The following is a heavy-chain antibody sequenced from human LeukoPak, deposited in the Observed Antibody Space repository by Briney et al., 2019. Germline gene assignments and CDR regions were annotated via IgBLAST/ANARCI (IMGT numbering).Heavy chain of an antibody. CDR1: GYSISSGYY. CDR2: IYHSGST. D-gene: IGHD3-10*01. V-gene: IGHV4-38-2*02. CDR3: ARGQNYYGSGSELGYFDY. J-gene: IGHJ4*02. Sequence: PSETLSLTCTVSGYSISSGYYWGWIRQPPGKGLEWIGSIYHSGSTYYNPSLKSRVTISVDTSKNQFSLKLSSVTAADTAVYYCARGQNYYGSGSELGYFDYWGQGTLVTVSS.